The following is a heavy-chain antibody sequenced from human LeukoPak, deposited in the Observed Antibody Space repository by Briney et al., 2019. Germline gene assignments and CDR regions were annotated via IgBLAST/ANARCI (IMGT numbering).Heavy chain of an antibody. D-gene: IGHD1-26*01. CDR3: GRQGYTASYYFLDF. Sequence: SETLSLTCTVSISSINSYYWGWVRQPPGKGLEWIGRIYTTGAIQYNPSLKSRVTMSIDTSTSQFSLNLRSMTAADTAVYYCGRQGYTASYYFLDFWSQGTLVAVS. CDR1: ISSINSYY. V-gene: IGHV4-4*07. CDR2: IYTTGAI. J-gene: IGHJ4*02.